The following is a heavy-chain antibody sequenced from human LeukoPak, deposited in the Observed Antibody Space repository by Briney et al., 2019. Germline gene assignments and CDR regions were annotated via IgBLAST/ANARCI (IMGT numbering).Heavy chain of an antibody. Sequence: KTSETLSLTCTVSGGSISSSSYYWGWIRQPPGKGLEWIGSIYYSGSTNYNPSLKSRVTISVDTSKNQFSLKLSSVTAADTAAYYCARLGGYDINLFDYWGQGTLVTVSS. CDR3: ARLGGYDINLFDY. CDR1: GGSISSSSYY. D-gene: IGHD5-12*01. V-gene: IGHV4-39*07. CDR2: IYYSGST. J-gene: IGHJ4*02.